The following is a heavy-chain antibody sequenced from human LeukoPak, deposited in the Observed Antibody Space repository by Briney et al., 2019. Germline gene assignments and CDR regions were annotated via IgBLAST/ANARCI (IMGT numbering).Heavy chain of an antibody. CDR1: GDSISSSSYY. CDR2: IYYGGNT. Sequence: SETLSLTCTVSGDSISSSSYYWGWIRQPPGKGLEWIGTIYYGGNTYYNPSLRSRVTISVDTSKNQFSLNLSSVTAADTAVYYCARPLGSSGGYYFDYWGQGTLVTVSS. V-gene: IGHV4-39*01. J-gene: IGHJ4*02. CDR3: ARPLGSSGGYYFDY. D-gene: IGHD6-19*01.